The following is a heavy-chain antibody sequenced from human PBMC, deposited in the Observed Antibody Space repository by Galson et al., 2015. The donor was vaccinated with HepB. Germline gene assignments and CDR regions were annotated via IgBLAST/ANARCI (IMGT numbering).Heavy chain of an antibody. CDR3: ARGTLWFGEFPFDY. CDR2: IYYSGST. J-gene: IGHJ4*02. Sequence: ETLSLTCTVSGGSISSYYWSWIRQPPGKGLEWIGYIYYSGSTNYNPSLKSRVTISVDTSKNQFSLKLSSVTAADTAVYYCARGTLWFGEFPFDYWGQGTLVTVSS. D-gene: IGHD3-10*01. CDR1: GGSISSYY. V-gene: IGHV4-59*01.